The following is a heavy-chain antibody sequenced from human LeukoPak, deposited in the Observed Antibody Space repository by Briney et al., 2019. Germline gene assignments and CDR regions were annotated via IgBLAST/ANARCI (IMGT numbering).Heavy chain of an antibody. V-gene: IGHV1-69*13. CDR1: GGTFSSYA. CDR2: IFPIFGTA. J-gene: IGHJ4*02. CDR3: ARANTYYYDSSGYYSI. Sequence: SVKVSCKASGGTFSSYAISWVRQAPGQGLEWMGGIFPIFGTANYAQKFQGRVTITADESTSTAYMELSSLRSEDTAVYYCARANTYYYDSSGYYSIWGQGTLVTVSS. D-gene: IGHD3-22*01.